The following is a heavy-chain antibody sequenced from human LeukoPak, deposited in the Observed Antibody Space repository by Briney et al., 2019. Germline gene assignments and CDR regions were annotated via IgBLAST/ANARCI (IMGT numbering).Heavy chain of an antibody. V-gene: IGHV3-21*01. CDR2: INPDSKYI. J-gene: IGHJ4*02. Sequence: GGSLRLSCSASAFALSTYTMEWVRLAPGKGLEWVSSINPDSKYIYYRDSVRGRFTISRDNAKNSLYLQMNSLRVEDTAVYFCARFVDQSTYYFDSWGQGTLVIVSS. CDR3: ARFVDQSTYYFDS. CDR1: AFALSTYT. D-gene: IGHD3-10*01.